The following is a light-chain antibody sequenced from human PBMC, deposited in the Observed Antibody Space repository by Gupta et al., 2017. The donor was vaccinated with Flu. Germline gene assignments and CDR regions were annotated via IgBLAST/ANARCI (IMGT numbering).Light chain of an antibody. CDR3: QQYDTYSGT. Sequence: GDRVTITCRASQSIRNWLAWYQQKPGKAPNLLIYKASSVESGVPSRFSGSGSGTEFTLTISSLQPDDFATYYCQQYDTYSGTFGQGTKLEIK. CDR2: KAS. V-gene: IGKV1-5*03. J-gene: IGKJ2*01. CDR1: QSIRNW.